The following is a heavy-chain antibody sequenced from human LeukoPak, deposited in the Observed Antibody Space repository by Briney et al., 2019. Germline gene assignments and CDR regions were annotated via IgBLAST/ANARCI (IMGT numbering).Heavy chain of an antibody. V-gene: IGHV3-20*04. D-gene: IGHD2-2*01. CDR1: GFTFDDYG. Sequence: GGSLRLSCAASGFTFDDYGMSWVRPAPGKWLEWVSVINCDGVRTGYADSVEGRFTISRDNAKNSLYLQMNILRAEDTAFYYCARVMPEVAFDIWGQGTMVTVSS. CDR3: ARVMPEVAFDI. CDR2: INCDGVRT. J-gene: IGHJ3*02.